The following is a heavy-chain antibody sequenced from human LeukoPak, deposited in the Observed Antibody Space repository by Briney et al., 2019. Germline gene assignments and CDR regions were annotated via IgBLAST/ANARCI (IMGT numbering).Heavy chain of an antibody. D-gene: IGHD1-26*01. J-gene: IGHJ6*03. Sequence: GGSLRLSCAASGFTFSDYYMSWIRQAPGKGLEWVSYISSSGSTIYYADSVKGRFTISRDNAKNSLYLQMNSLRAEDTAVYYCAREPVGATVHYYYMDVWGKGTTVTVSS. CDR3: AREPVGATVHYYYMDV. V-gene: IGHV3-11*04. CDR1: GFTFSDYY. CDR2: ISSSGSTI.